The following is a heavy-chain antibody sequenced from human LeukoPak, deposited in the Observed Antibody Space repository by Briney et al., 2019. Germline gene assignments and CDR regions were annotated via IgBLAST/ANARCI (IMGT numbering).Heavy chain of an antibody. D-gene: IGHD1-14*01. CDR2: IWYDGSNE. CDR3: ARDARPGPYFDY. CDR1: EFTFSNYA. V-gene: IGHV3-33*08. Sequence: PGGSLRLSCAASEFTFSNYAMNWVRQAPGKGLEWVAVIWYDGSNEYYADSVKGRFTISRDNSKNTLYLQMNSLRAEDTAVYYCARDARPGPYFDYWGQGTLVTVCS. J-gene: IGHJ4*02.